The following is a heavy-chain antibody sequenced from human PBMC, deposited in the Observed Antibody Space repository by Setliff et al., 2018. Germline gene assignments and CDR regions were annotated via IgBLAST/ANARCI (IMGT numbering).Heavy chain of an antibody. J-gene: IGHJ3*02. CDR2: IKHYGSI. D-gene: IGHD3-10*01. CDR1: DGSFSDYY. V-gene: IGHV4-34*01. Sequence: SETLSLTCAVYDGSFSDYYWSWIRQPPGKGLEWIGEIKHYGSIKYNSSLKSRVTISVDTSKNQFSRKLNSVTAADTAVYYCARRWNFGPYGSGIHDGFDMWGQGTMVTVSS. CDR3: ARRWNFGPYGSGIHDGFDM.